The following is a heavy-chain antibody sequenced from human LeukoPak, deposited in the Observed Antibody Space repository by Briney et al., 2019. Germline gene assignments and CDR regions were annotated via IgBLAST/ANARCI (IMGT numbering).Heavy chain of an antibody. D-gene: IGHD3-22*01. V-gene: IGHV4-34*01. CDR1: GGSFSGYY. CDR2: INHSGST. CDR3: ARRSITMIVVVMHAFDI. J-gene: IGHJ3*02. Sequence: SETLSLTCAVYGGSFSGYYWSWICQPPGKGLEWIGEINHSGSTNYNPSLKSRVTISVDTSKNQFSLKLSSVTAADTAVYYCARRSITMIVVVMHAFDIWGQGTMVTVSS.